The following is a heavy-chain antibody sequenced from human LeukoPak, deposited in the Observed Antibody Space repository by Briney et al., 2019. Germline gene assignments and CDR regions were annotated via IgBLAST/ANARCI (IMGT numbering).Heavy chain of an antibody. V-gene: IGHV3-74*01. CDR1: GFTFSSYW. CDR2: INSDGSST. CDR3: TTEGITMVRGVIITPWDY. D-gene: IGHD3-10*01. J-gene: IGHJ4*02. Sequence: PGGSLRLSCAASGFTFSSYWMHWVRQAPGKGLVWVSRINSDGSSTSYADSVKGRFTISRDDSKNTLYLQMNSLKTEDTAVYYCTTEGITMVRGVIITPWDYWGQGTLVTVSS.